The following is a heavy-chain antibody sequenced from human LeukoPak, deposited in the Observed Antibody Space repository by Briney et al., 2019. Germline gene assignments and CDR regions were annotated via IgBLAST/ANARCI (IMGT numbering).Heavy chain of an antibody. Sequence: PGGSLRLSCAASGFTFSIYAMSWGRQAPGKGLEWVSTITGSGGNTYYADSVRGRFTISRDNSQNTLYMQMYSHRAADTPIYSCAKESPVAATGRSLFDPWGQGTLVTVS. CDR2: ITGSGGNT. D-gene: IGHD6-13*01. V-gene: IGHV3-23*01. CDR3: AKESPVAATGRSLFDP. J-gene: IGHJ5*02. CDR1: GFTFSIYA.